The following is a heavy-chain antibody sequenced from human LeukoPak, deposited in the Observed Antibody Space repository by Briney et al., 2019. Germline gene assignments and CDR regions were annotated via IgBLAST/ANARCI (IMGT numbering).Heavy chain of an antibody. D-gene: IGHD3-22*01. J-gene: IGHJ4*02. V-gene: IGHV3-15*01. CDR1: GFTFSNAW. CDR2: IKSKTDGGTT. CDR3: TTATSTMIAPYFDY. Sequence: GGSLRLSCAASGFTFSNAWMSWVRQATGKGLEWVGRIKSKTDGGTTDYAAPVKGRFTISRDDSKNTLYLQMNSLKTEDTAVYYCTTATSTMIAPYFDYWGQGTLVTVSS.